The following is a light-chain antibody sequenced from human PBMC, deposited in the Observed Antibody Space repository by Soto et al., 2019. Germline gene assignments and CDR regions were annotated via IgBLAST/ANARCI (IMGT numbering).Light chain of an antibody. CDR3: QQFGDLTFI. Sequence: DIKTTQSPSSLSASVGDRVTITFHASQDINNYLNWYQQKPGQAPKLLIYDASGLEVGVPSRFSGSGSGTHFTLTISGLQPEDIATYYCQQFGDLTFIFGQGTRLEIK. V-gene: IGKV1-33*01. J-gene: IGKJ5*01. CDR1: QDINNY. CDR2: DAS.